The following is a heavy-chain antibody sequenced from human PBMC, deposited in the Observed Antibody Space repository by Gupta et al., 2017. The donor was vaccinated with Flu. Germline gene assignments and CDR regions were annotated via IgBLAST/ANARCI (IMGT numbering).Heavy chain of an antibody. V-gene: IGHV3-23*01. D-gene: IGHD1-1*01. CDR1: GFNFSNYA. J-gene: IGHJ4*02. CDR3: AKEGETTLDY. Sequence: EVQLLESGGGLVQPGGSLRLSCAASGFNFSNYAMTWVRQAPGKGLECVSVISGSGDTTYHADAVRGRFTMSRDNSKNTFYLQMNSLRAEDTAVYYCAKEGETTLDYWGQGTLVNVSS. CDR2: ISGSGDTT.